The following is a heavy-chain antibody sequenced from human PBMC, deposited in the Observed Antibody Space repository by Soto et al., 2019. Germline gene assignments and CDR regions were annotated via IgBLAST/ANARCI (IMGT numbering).Heavy chain of an antibody. J-gene: IGHJ5*02. D-gene: IGHD6-13*01. Sequence: SETLSLTCTVSGGSISSSSYYWGWIRQPPGKGLEWLGYIYYRGSTNYNPSLGSRVTISVDTSKNQFSLKLSSVTAADTAVYYCARGVEAGISGWFDPWGQGTLVTVSS. CDR1: GGSISSSSYY. V-gene: IGHV4-61*05. CDR3: ARGVEAGISGWFDP. CDR2: IYYRGST.